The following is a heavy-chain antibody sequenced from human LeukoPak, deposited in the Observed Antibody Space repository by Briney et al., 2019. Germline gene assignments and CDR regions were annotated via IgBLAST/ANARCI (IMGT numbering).Heavy chain of an antibody. D-gene: IGHD3-3*01. CDR3: ARGHNYDFWSGYRSSGMDV. V-gene: IGHV1-8*01. Sequence: ASVKVSCKASGYTFTSYDINWVRQATGQGLEWMGWMNPNSGNTGYAQKFQGRVTMTRNTSISTAYMELSSLRSEDTAVYYCARGHNYDFWSGYRSSGMDVWGQGTTVTVSS. CDR1: GYTFTSYD. CDR2: MNPNSGNT. J-gene: IGHJ6*02.